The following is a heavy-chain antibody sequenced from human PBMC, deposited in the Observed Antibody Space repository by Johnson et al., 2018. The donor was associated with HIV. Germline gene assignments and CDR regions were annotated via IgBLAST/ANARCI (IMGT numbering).Heavy chain of an antibody. CDR3: ATGYSGSPLGDTFDI. D-gene: IGHD1-26*01. Sequence: VQLVESGGGLVKPGGSLRLSCAASGFTVSSNYMSWVRQAPGKGLAWVSVIYSGGSTYYADSVKGRFTISRDNSNNTLYLQMNSLRAEDTAVYYCATGYSGSPLGDTFDIWGQGTMVTVSS. CDR2: IYSGGST. J-gene: IGHJ3*02. CDR1: GFTVSSNY. V-gene: IGHV3-66*01.